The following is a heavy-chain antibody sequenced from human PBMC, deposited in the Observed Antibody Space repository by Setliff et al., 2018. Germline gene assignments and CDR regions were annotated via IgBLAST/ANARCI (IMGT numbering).Heavy chain of an antibody. CDR1: GGTFSSYA. CDR3: ARVTAMVRYYYGMDV. CDR2: IIPILGIA. D-gene: IGHD5-18*01. J-gene: IGHJ6*02. V-gene: IGHV1-69*10. Sequence: GASVKVSCKASGGTFSSYAISWVRQAPGQGLEWMGGIIPILGIANYAQKFQGRVTITADKSTSTAYMELSSPRSEDTAVYYCARVTAMVRYYYGMDVWGQGTTVTVSS.